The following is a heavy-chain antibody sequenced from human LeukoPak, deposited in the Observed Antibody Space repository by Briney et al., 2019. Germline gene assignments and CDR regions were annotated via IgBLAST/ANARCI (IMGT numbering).Heavy chain of an antibody. CDR3: AIPRYFDWLSFGY. CDR1: GGSISSSSYY. Sequence: SETLSLTCTVSGGSISSSSYYWGWIRQPPGKGLEWIGSIYYSGSTYYNPSLKSRVTISVDTSKNQFSLKLSSVTAADTAVYYCAIPRYFDWLSFGYWGQGTLVTVSS. J-gene: IGHJ4*02. D-gene: IGHD3-9*01. CDR2: IYYSGST. V-gene: IGHV4-39*01.